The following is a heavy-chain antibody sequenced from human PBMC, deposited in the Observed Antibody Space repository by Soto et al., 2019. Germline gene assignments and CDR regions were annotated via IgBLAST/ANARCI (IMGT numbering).Heavy chain of an antibody. CDR1: GFTFSSYS. CDR2: ISGSGGST. J-gene: IGHJ6*03. CDR3: AKRITDYRFYYMDV. V-gene: IGHV3-23*01. D-gene: IGHD1-20*01. Sequence: GGSLSLSCAASGFTFSSYSMSWVRQAPGKGLEWVSAISGSGGSTYYADSVKGRFTISRDNSKNTLYLQMNSLRAEDTAVYYCAKRITDYRFYYMDVWGKGTTVTVSS.